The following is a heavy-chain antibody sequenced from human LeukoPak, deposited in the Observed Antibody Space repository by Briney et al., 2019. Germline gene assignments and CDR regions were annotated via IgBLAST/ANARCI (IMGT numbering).Heavy chain of an antibody. D-gene: IGHD5-12*01. CDR1: GGSISSGGYY. CDR2: IYYSGST. J-gene: IGHJ5*02. V-gene: IGHV4-31*03. CDR3: ARLLATDIVATINLYWFDP. Sequence: SETLSLTCTVSGGSISSGGYYRSWIRQHPGKGLEWIGYIYYSGSTYYNPSLKSRVTISVDTSKNQFSLKLSSVTAADTAVYYCARLLATDIVATINLYWFDPWGQGTLVTVSS.